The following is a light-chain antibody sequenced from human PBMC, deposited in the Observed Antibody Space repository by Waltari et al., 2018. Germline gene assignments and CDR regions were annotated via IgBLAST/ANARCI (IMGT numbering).Light chain of an antibody. CDR3: LLYYHGVGV. CDR1: TGAVTSTHY. J-gene: IGLJ1*01. CDR2: KTN. V-gene: IGLV7-46*01. Sequence: QAVVTPEPSVTVSPGGTVTLTCDSTTGAVTSTHYPYWFQQKPGQTPRPLIHKTNNKHSLTPARFSGSLGGGKAVLTLACAQPEDEADYYCLLYYHGVGVFGTGTKVSVL.